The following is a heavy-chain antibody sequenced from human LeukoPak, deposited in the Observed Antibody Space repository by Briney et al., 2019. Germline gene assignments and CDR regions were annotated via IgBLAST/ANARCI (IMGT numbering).Heavy chain of an antibody. CDR2: ISGSGGST. J-gene: IGHJ4*02. CDR3: AKISYGSGSYSFVFDY. Sequence: PGGSLRLSCAASGFTFSSYAMSWVRQAPGKGLEWVSAISGSGGSTYYADSVKGRFTISRDNSKNTLYLQMNSLRAEDTAVYYCAKISYGSGSYSFVFDYWGQGTLVTVSS. V-gene: IGHV3-23*01. D-gene: IGHD3-10*01. CDR1: GFTFSSYA.